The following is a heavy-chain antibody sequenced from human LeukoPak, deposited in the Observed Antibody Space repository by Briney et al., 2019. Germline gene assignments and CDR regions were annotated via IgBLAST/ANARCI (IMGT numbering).Heavy chain of an antibody. V-gene: IGHV3-21*01. D-gene: IGHD3-22*01. CDR1: GYTFSSYS. CDR2: ISSGSSYI. CDR3: ARSFYDSSGYPNFDS. Sequence: PGGSLRLSCAASGYTFSSYSMNWVRQAPGKGLEWVSFISSGSSYIYYGDSVKGRFTISRDNAKKSLYLQMNSLRAEDTAVYFCARSFYDSSGYPNFDSWGQGTLVTVSS. J-gene: IGHJ4*02.